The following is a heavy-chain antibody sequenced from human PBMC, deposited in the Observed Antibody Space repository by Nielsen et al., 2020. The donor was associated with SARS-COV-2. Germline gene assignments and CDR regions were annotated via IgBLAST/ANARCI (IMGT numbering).Heavy chain of an antibody. CDR3: ARNPTTYYDFWSGYSVYYYGMDV. Sequence: SETLSLTCTVSGGSISSGGYYWSWIRQHPGKGLEWIGYIYYSGSTYYNPSLKSRVTISVDTSKNQFSLKLSSVTAADTGVYYCARNPTTYYDFWSGYSVYYYGMDVWGPGTTVTVSS. CDR1: GGSISSGGYY. V-gene: IGHV4-31*03. D-gene: IGHD3-3*01. CDR2: IYYSGST. J-gene: IGHJ6*02.